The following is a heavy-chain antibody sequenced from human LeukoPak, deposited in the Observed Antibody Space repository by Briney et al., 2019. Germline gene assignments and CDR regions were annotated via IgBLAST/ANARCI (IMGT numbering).Heavy chain of an antibody. CDR1: EFTFSSYG. J-gene: IGHJ6*03. CDR3: AKQVRGYHGVYYYYYMDV. D-gene: IGHD3-22*01. Sequence: GGSLRLSCAASEFTFSSYGMSWVRQAPGKGLEWVSASSGSGGSTYYADSVKGRFTISRDNSKNTLYLQMNSLRAEDTAVYYCAKQVRGYHGVYYYYYMDVWGKGTTVTISS. CDR2: SSGSGGST. V-gene: IGHV3-23*01.